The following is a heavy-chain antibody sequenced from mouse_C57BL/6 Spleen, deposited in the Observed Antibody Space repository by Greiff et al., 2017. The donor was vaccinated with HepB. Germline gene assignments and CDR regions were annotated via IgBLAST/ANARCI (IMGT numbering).Heavy chain of an antibody. Sequence: VQLQQPGAELVMPGASVKLSCKASGYTFTSYWMYWVKQRPGQGLEWIGEIDPSDSYTNYNQKFKGKSTLTVDKSSSTAYMQLSSLTSEDSAVYYCATLRTMDYWGQGTSVTVSS. V-gene: IGHV1-69*01. J-gene: IGHJ4*01. CDR2: IDPSDSYT. CDR1: GYTFTSYW. D-gene: IGHD1-1*01. CDR3: ATLRTMDY.